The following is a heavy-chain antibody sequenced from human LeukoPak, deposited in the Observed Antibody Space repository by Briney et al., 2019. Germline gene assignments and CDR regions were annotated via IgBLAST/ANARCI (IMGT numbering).Heavy chain of an antibody. D-gene: IGHD6-19*01. Sequence: GASVKVSCKGSGYTFAGYYIHWVRQAPGQGLEWMGRINPRDGETSFAQKFQGRVSMTRDTSVSSAYMELSGLRSEDTAVYYCARDAYSSGWPYYYYYMDVWGKGTTVTVSS. CDR1: GYTFAGYY. CDR3: ARDAYSSGWPYYYYYMDV. J-gene: IGHJ6*03. V-gene: IGHV1-2*06. CDR2: INPRDGET.